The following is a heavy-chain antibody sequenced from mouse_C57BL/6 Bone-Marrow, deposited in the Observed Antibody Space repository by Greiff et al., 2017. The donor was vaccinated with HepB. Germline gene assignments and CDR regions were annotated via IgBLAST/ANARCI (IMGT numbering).Heavy chain of an antibody. Sequence: EVQGVESGGGLVQPGGSLKLSCAASGFTFSDYGMAWVRQAPRKGPEWVAFISNLAYSIYYADTVTGRFTISRENAKNTLYLEMSSLRSEDTAMYYCARHRGTTVVGGYFDVWGTGTTVTVSS. CDR1: GFTFSDYG. CDR2: ISNLAYSI. D-gene: IGHD1-1*01. J-gene: IGHJ1*03. CDR3: ARHRGTTVVGGYFDV. V-gene: IGHV5-15*01.